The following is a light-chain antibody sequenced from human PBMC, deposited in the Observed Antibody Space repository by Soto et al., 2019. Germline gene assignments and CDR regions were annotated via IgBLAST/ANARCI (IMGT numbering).Light chain of an antibody. CDR1: SSDVGRFEY. Sequence: QSVLAQPRSVSGYPGQSVTISCTGTSSDVGRFEYVSWYQQHPGEAPKVVVYDITKRPSGVPDRFSGSKSGNTASLTISGLQAEDEADYYCCSYAGIYSYVFGSGTKVTVL. CDR3: CSYAGIYSYV. V-gene: IGLV2-11*01. J-gene: IGLJ1*01. CDR2: DIT.